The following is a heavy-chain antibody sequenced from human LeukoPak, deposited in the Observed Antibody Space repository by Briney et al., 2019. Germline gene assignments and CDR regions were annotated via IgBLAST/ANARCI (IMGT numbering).Heavy chain of an antibody. D-gene: IGHD3-22*01. Sequence: ASVKVSCKASGGTFSSYAISWVRQAPGQGLEWMGGIIPIFGTANYAQKFQGRVTITADESTSTAYMELSSLRSEDTAVYYCARDRWGMYYYDSSGYYPRTYYFDYWGQGTLVTVSS. J-gene: IGHJ4*02. CDR2: IIPIFGTA. CDR3: ARDRWGMYYYDSSGYYPRTYYFDY. V-gene: IGHV1-69*13. CDR1: GGTFSSYA.